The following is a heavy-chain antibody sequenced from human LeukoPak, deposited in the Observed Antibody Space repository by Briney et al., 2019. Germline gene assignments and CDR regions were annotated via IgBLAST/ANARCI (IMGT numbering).Heavy chain of an antibody. J-gene: IGHJ3*02. V-gene: IGHV5-51*01. D-gene: IGHD3-10*01. Sequence: GESLKISCKGSGYSFTSYWIGWVRQMPGKGLEWMGIIYPGDSDTRYSPSFQGQVTISADKSISTAYLQWSSQKASDTAMYYCAIHDPHLSGAFDIWGQGTMVTVSS. CDR1: GYSFTSYW. CDR3: AIHDPHLSGAFDI. CDR2: IYPGDSDT.